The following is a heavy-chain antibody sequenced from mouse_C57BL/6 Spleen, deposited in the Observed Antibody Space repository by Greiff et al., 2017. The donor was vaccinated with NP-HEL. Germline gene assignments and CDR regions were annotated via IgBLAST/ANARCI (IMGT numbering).Heavy chain of an antibody. Sequence: QVHVKQSGAELVKPGASVKMSCKASGYTFTSYWITWVKQRPGQGLEWIGDIYPGSGSTNYNEKFKSKATLTVDTSSSTAYMQLSSLTSEDSAVYYCARSDYYGSSYGFAYWGQGTLVTVSA. V-gene: IGHV1-55*01. J-gene: IGHJ3*01. CDR2: IYPGSGST. D-gene: IGHD1-1*01. CDR1: GYTFTSYW. CDR3: ARSDYYGSSYGFAY.